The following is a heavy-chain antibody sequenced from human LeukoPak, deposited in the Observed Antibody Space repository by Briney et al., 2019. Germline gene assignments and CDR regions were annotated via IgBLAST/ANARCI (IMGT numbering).Heavy chain of an antibody. D-gene: IGHD4-17*01. CDR1: GGSFSGYY. Sequence: SETLSLTCAVSGGSFSGYYWTWIRQPPGKGLEWIGEINHSGSANYNPSLKSRVTISLDTPKNQFSLKLSSVTAADTAVYYCARGQGTVTTHWGQGTLVTVSS. CDR3: ARGQGTVTTH. CDR2: INHSGSA. J-gene: IGHJ4*02. V-gene: IGHV4-34*01.